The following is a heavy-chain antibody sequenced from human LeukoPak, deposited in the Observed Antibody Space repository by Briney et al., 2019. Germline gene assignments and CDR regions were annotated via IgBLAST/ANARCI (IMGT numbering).Heavy chain of an antibody. CDR3: ARDQDGSGSYYLTYYFDY. V-gene: IGHV3-30*19. J-gene: IGHJ4*02. CDR1: GFTFSSYG. D-gene: IGHD3-10*01. Sequence: TGGSLRLSCAASGFTFSSYGMHWVRQAPGKGLEWVAVIWYDGRDKYYADSVKGRFTISRDNSKNTLYLQMNSLRAEDTAVYYCARDQDGSGSYYLTYYFDYWAREPWSPSPQ. CDR2: IWYDGRDK.